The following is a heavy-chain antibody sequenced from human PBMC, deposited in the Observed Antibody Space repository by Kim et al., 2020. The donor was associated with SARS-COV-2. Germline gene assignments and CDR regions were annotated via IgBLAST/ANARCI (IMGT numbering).Heavy chain of an antibody. CDR2: ISYDGSNK. V-gene: IGHV3-30*04. CDR1: GFTFSSYA. D-gene: IGHD3-9*01. CDR3: ARDRWLGYFDWLLESYYYYGRDV. Sequence: GGSLRLSCAASGFTFSSYAMHWVRQAPGKGLEWVAVISYDGSNKYYADSVKGRFTISRDNSKNTLYLQMNSLRAEDTAVYYCARDRWLGYFDWLLESYYYYGRDVWGQGTTVTVSS. J-gene: IGHJ6*02.